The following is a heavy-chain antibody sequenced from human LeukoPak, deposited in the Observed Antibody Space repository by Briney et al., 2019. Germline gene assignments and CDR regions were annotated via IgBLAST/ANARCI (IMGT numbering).Heavy chain of an antibody. V-gene: IGHV4-4*07. D-gene: IGHD1-26*01. CDR1: GGSISSYY. J-gene: IGHJ4*02. Sequence: PSETLSLTCTVSGGSISSYYWSWIRQPAGKGLEWIGRIYTSGSTNYNPSLKSRVTMSVDTSKNQFSLKLSSVTAADTAVYYCARGKNSGSYYRPLDYGGQGTLVTVSS. CDR3: ARGKNSGSYYRPLDY. CDR2: IYTSGST.